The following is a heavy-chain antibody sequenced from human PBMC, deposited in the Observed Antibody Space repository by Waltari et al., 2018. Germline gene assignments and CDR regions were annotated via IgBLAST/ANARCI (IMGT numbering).Heavy chain of an antibody. CDR3: ARSNNYYDSSGPIINLFDY. J-gene: IGHJ4*02. CDR1: GFTVSSNY. D-gene: IGHD3-22*01. Sequence: EVQLVESGGGLVQPGGSLRLSCAASGFTVSSNYMSWVRQAPGKGLEWVSVIYSGGSTYYADSVKGRFTISRDNSKNTLYLQMNSLRAEDTAVYYCARSNNYYDSSGPIINLFDYWGQGTLVTVSS. CDR2: IYSGGST. V-gene: IGHV3-66*02.